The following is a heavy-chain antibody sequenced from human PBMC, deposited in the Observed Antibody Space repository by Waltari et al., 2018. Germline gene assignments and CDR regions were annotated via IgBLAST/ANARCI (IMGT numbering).Heavy chain of an antibody. CDR2: INTDTGNP. CDR1: GYTFSNYA. Sequence: QVQLVQSGPGVKKPGASVKVSCKDIGYTFSNYAITWVRKATGQGLEVMGLINTDTGNPTYAQGFTGRFVFSLDTSISTAYLQINSLKAEDTAIYYCAREVVPTSTIVVNWFDPWGQGTLVSVSS. CDR3: AREVVPTSTIVVNWFDP. J-gene: IGHJ5*02. D-gene: IGHD2-21*01. V-gene: IGHV7-4-1*02.